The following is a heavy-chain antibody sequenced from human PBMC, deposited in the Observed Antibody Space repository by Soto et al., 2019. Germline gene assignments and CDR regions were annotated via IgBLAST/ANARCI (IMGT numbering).Heavy chain of an antibody. Sequence: QVQLQESGPGLVKPSQTLSLTCNVSGXSXXXGDXYXXWIRQPPGKGLEWIGYIYISGTTYYNPSLKSRLTISLDTSRNVFSLKLRSXTAXDTAXXXXXRVPPPYSFSYDDWGQGTLVTVSS. V-gene: IGHV4-30-4*01. CDR3: XRVPPPYSFSYDD. D-gene: IGHD5-12*01. J-gene: IGHJ4*02. CDR2: IYISGTT. CDR1: GXSXXXGDXY.